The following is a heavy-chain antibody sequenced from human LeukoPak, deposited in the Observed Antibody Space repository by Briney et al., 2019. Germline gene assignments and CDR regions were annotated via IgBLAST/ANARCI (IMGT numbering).Heavy chain of an antibody. V-gene: IGHV3-69-1*01. CDR3: ARATTAKRGSEGY. J-gene: IGHJ4*02. CDR2: ISSGSYI. D-gene: IGHD4-11*01. Sequence: GGSLRLSCAASGFIFSNYNMNWVRQAPGRGLEWVSFISSGSYIYFADSVNGRFTISRDNAKNSLFLQMNSLRAEDTGLYYCARATTAKRGSEGYWGRGTLVTVSS. CDR1: GFIFSNYN.